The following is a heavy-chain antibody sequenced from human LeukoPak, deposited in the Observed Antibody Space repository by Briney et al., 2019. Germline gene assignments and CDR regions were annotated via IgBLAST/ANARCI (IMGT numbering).Heavy chain of an antibody. CDR2: IYYSGRT. J-gene: IGHJ4*02. V-gene: IGHV4-39*01. Sequence: SETLSLTCSVSGGSICSSSSYWGWIRQPPGKGLEWIGSIYYSGRTYYNPPLKSRVTISVDTSKNRFSLKLSSVTAADTAVYYCARGFMYYFDYWGQGTLVTVSS. CDR1: GGSICSSSSY. CDR3: ARGFMYYFDY. D-gene: IGHD3-10*02.